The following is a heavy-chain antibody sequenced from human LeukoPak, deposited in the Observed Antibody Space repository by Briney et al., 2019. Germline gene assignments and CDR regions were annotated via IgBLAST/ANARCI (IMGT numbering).Heavy chain of an antibody. V-gene: IGHV3-15*01. CDR3: TTDYYVSDGY. D-gene: IGHD3-22*01. Sequence: GGSLRLSCAASGFTFSDYYMSWIRQAPGKGLEWVGRIKSKTDGGTTDYAAPVKGRFTISRDDSKNTLYLQMNSLKTEDTAVYYCTTDYYVSDGYWGQGTLVTVSS. J-gene: IGHJ4*02. CDR2: IKSKTDGGTT. CDR1: GFTFSDYY.